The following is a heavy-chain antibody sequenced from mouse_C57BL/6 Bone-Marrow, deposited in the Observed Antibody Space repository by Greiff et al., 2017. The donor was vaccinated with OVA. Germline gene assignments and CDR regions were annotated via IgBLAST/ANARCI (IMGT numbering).Heavy chain of an antibody. CDR2: IYPGSGST. CDR3: ARERAGSYRWYCDV. J-gene: IGHJ1*03. D-gene: IGHD1-1*01. V-gene: IGHV1-76*01. CDR1: GYTFTDYY. Sequence: VQLQQSGAELVRPGASVKLSCKASGYTFTDYYINWVKQRPGQGLEWIARIYPGSGSTYYNEKFKGKATLTAEKSSSTAYMQLSSLTSEDSAVYFCARERAGSYRWYCDVWGTGSTVTVSS.